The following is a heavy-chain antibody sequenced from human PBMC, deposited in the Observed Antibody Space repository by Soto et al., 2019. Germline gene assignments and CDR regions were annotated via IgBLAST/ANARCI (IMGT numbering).Heavy chain of an antibody. CDR3: AKESVNVGVVASFDD. Sequence: EVHLLESGGGLVQPGGSLRLSCVASGFTFSAHAMSWVRQAPGKGLEWVSAISSSGGATFYTESVRGRFTISGDNSKNTLFLQMNSVRAEDTAVYYCAKESVNVGVVASFDDWGQGTLVTVSS. J-gene: IGHJ4*02. CDR1: GFTFSAHA. D-gene: IGHD2-15*01. V-gene: IGHV3-23*01. CDR2: ISSSGGAT.